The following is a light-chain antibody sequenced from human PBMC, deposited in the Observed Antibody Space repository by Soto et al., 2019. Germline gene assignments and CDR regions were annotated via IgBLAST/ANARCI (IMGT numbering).Light chain of an antibody. J-gene: IGLJ1*01. V-gene: IGLV2-14*03. CDR3: TSFTSGSTPYV. CDR2: DVT. Sequence: QSARTQPASVSGSPGQSITISCTGTSNDFGGFNYVSWYQQLPGKAPKLVIYDVTHRTSGVSDRFSGSRSGNTASLIISGLQAEVEADYYCTSFTSGSTPYVLGTGTKVTVL. CDR1: SNDFGGFNY.